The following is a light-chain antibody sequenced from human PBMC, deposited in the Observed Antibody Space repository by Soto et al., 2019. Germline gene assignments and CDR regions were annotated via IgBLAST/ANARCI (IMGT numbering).Light chain of an antibody. CDR3: LQYLTYPWT. CDR1: QRISTW. Sequence: DIQMTQSPSTLSAFVGYRVTITCRASQRISTWLAWYKQKPGKAPTLLIYDASILKSGVPSTFNGNGSGTEFALTVSSLHPDDFATYYCLQYLTYPWTFGQGTQVDI. J-gene: IGKJ1*01. V-gene: IGKV1-5*01. CDR2: DAS.